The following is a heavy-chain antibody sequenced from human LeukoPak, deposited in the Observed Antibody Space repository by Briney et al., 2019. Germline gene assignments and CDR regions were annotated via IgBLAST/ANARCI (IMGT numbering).Heavy chain of an antibody. CDR1: GGTFSSYA. D-gene: IGHD3-10*01. J-gene: IGHJ4*02. CDR3: ASPERGGWFGELPEY. V-gene: IGHV1-69*13. CDR2: IIPIFGTA. Sequence: SVMVSCKASGGTFSSYAISCVRQAPGQGLGWMGGIIPIFGTANYAQKFQGRVTITADESTSTAYMELSSLRSEDTAVYYCASPERGGWFGELPEYWGQGTLVTVSS.